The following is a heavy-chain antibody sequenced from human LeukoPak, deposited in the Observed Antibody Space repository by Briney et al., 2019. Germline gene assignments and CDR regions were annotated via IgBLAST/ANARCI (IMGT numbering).Heavy chain of an antibody. V-gene: IGHV1-69*04. CDR2: IIPLLGIP. D-gene: IGHD4/OR15-4a*01. J-gene: IGHJ3*02. CDR1: GGILSGYG. Sequence: SVKVSCKASGGILSGYGITWVRQAPGQGLEWMGRIIPLLGIPNYAQKFQGRVTITADKSTSTAYMELSSLRSEDTAVCYCAREGSGTVLTVPWAFDIWGQGTMVTVSS. CDR3: AREGSGTVLTVPWAFDI.